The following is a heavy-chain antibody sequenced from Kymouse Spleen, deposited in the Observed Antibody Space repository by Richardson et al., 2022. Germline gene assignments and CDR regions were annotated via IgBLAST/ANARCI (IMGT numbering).Heavy chain of an antibody. D-gene: IGHD1-7*01. CDR3: ARWYNWNYGDAFDI. CDR2: IWYDGSNK. CDR1: GFTFSSYG. V-gene: IGHV3-33*01. Sequence: QVQLVESGGGVVQPGRSLRLSCAASGFTFSSYGMHWVRQAPGKGLEWVAVIWYDGSNKYYADSVKGRFTISRDNSKNTLYLQMNSLRAEDTAVYYCARWYNWNYGDAFDIWGQGTMVTVSS. J-gene: IGHJ3*02.